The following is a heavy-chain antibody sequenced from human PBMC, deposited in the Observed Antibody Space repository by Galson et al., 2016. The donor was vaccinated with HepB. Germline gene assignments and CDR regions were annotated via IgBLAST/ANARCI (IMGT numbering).Heavy chain of an antibody. CDR1: GASIISRDW. CDR3: ARQYTGSHLDY. V-gene: IGHV4-4*02. Sequence: SETLSLTCGVSGASIISRDWWTWVRQPPGKGLEWIGQLYHSGTTNYSPSLKRRATISVDNSKNQFSLMLSSVTAADTAVYYCARQYTGSHLDYWGRGALVTVSS. J-gene: IGHJ4*02. D-gene: IGHD1-26*01. CDR2: LYHSGTT.